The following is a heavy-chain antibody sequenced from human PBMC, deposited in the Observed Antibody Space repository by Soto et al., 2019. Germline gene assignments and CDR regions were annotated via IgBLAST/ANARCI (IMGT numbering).Heavy chain of an antibody. D-gene: IGHD2-2*01. Sequence: GGSLRLSCAASGFTFSSYSMNWVRQAPGKGLEWVSSISSSSSYIYYADSVKGRFTISRDNAKNSLYLQMNSLRAEDTAVYYCARDGPANIVVVPAAIGYWGQGTLVTVSS. CDR1: GFTFSSYS. CDR3: ARDGPANIVVVPAAIGY. CDR2: ISSSSSYI. J-gene: IGHJ4*02. V-gene: IGHV3-21*01.